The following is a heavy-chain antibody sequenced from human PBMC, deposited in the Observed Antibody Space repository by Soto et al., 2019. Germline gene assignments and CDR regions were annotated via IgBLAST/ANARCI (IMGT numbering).Heavy chain of an antibody. J-gene: IGHJ4*02. CDR3: ARAVELSYYYCSGYLAEY. CDR2: ISAYNGNT. CDR1: GYTFTSYG. D-gene: IGHD3-22*01. Sequence: ASVKVSCKASGYTFTSYGISWVRQAPGQGLEWMGWISAYNGNTNYAQKLQGRVTMTTDTSTSTAYMELRSLRSDDTAVYYCARAVELSYYYCSGYLAEYWGQGTLVIVSS. V-gene: IGHV1-18*01.